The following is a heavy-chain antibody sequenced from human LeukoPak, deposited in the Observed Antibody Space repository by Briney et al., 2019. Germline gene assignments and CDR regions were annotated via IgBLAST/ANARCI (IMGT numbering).Heavy chain of an antibody. J-gene: IGHJ6*03. CDR1: GFTFGSYG. Sequence: PGGSLRLSCAASGFTFGSYGMSWVRQAPGKGLEWVSGINWNGGSTGYADSVKGRFTISRDNAKNSLYLQMNSLRAEDTALYYCARLSSGWGSYYYYMDVWGKGTTVTVSS. D-gene: IGHD6-19*01. V-gene: IGHV3-20*04. CDR2: INWNGGST. CDR3: ARLSSGWGSYYYYMDV.